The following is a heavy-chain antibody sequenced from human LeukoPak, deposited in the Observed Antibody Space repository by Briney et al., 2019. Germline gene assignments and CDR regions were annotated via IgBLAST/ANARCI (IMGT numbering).Heavy chain of an antibody. V-gene: IGHV1-2*02. CDR3: ARGRARVGTLYSFDF. J-gene: IGHJ4*02. Sequence: ASVKVSCKASGYTLTDYYMHWVRQAPGQGLEWMGWINPNSGGTNYAQKFQGRVTMTGDTSISTAYMELSRLRSDDTAVYYCARGRARVGTLYSFDFWGQGTLVTVSS. CDR1: GYTLTDYY. D-gene: IGHD6-6*01. CDR2: INPNSGGT.